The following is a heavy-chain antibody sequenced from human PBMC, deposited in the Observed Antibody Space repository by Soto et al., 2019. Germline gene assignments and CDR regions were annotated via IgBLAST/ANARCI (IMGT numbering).Heavy chain of an antibody. V-gene: IGHV1-18*01. CDR2: ISPYNGHT. CDR1: GYSFTSYG. J-gene: IGHJ6*02. CDR3: ARYLTIVPATHPRLENYGMDV. D-gene: IGHD2-2*01. Sequence: QVQLVQSAGEVKKPGASVKVSCKASGYSFTSYGISWVRRAPGQGLEWMGWISPYNGHTQFVERFQGRVTMTTDTSTKTAYMDLRNLSSDVTAHYYCARYLTIVPATHPRLENYGMDVLGQGTTVIVSS.